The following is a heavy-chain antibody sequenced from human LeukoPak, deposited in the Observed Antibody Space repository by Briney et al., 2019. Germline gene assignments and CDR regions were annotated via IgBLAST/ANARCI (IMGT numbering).Heavy chain of an antibody. CDR2: IYYSGST. CDR3: ARHRDRYSSSSFGY. V-gene: IGHV4-39*01. Sequence: SETLSLTCTVSGGSISSGGYYWSWIRQHPGKGLEWIGYIYYSGSTYYNPSLKSRVTISVDTSKNQLSLKLSSVTAADTAVYYCARHRDRYSSSSFGYWGQGTLVTVSS. J-gene: IGHJ4*02. CDR1: GGSISSGGYY. D-gene: IGHD6-6*01.